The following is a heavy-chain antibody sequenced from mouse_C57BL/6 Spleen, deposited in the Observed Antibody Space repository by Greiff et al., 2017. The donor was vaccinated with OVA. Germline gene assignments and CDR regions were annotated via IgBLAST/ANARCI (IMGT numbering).Heavy chain of an antibody. J-gene: IGHJ2*01. CDR1: GYAFRSYW. D-gene: IGHD2-12*01. Sequence: QVQLKQSGAELVKPGASVKISCKASGYAFRSYWMNWVKQRPGKGLEWLGQIYPGDGDTNYNGKFKGKATLTADKSSSTAYMQLSSLTSEDSAVYFCAREGSNDVGDYWGQGTTLTVSS. CDR3: AREGSNDVGDY. CDR2: IYPGDGDT. V-gene: IGHV1-80*01.